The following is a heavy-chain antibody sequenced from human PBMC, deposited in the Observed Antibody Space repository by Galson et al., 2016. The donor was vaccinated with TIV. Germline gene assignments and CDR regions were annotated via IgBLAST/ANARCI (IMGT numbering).Heavy chain of an antibody. CDR3: ARADNWNSPEFGY. CDR2: MYTSGST. CDR1: GGSISSHH. Sequence: ETLSLTCTVSGGSISSHHWSWIRQPAGKGLEWIGRMYTSGSTDYNPSLKSRVTMSEDTSKNQFSLKLSSVTAADTAVYYCARADNWNSPEFGYWGQGTLVIVSS. D-gene: IGHD1-7*01. V-gene: IGHV4-4*07. J-gene: IGHJ4*02.